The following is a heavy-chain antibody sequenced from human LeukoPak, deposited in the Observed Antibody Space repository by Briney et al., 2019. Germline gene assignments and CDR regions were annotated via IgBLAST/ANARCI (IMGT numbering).Heavy chain of an antibody. J-gene: IGHJ4*02. V-gene: IGHV3-21*01. Sequence: GRSLRLSCAASGFTFSNYGMNWVRQAPGKGLEWVSSISSIISYIYYADSLKGRFTISRDNAKNSLYLQMSSLRAEDTAVYYCARVDQYSSSWYFDYWGQGTLVTVSS. D-gene: IGHD6-13*01. CDR3: ARVDQYSSSWYFDY. CDR2: ISSIISYI. CDR1: GFTFSNYG.